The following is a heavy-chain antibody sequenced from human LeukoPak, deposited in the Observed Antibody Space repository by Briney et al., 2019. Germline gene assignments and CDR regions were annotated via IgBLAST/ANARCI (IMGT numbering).Heavy chain of an antibody. CDR1: GGSISSYY. V-gene: IGHV4-59*08. D-gene: IGHD1-26*01. CDR2: IYYSGST. J-gene: IGHJ3*02. Sequence: SETLSLTCTVSGGSISSYYWSWIRQPPGKGLEWIGYIYYSGSTNYNPSLKSRVTISVDTSKNQFSLKLSSVTAADTAVYYCARRISGSWDAFDIWGQGTMVTVSS. CDR3: ARRISGSWDAFDI.